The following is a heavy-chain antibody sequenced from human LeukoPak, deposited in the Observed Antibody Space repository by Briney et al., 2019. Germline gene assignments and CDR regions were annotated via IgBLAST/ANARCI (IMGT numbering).Heavy chain of an antibody. D-gene: IGHD3-10*01. CDR3: AKGEHYYGSGSYYKTYYFDY. J-gene: IGHJ4*02. Sequence: GGSLRLSCAASGFTFSSYAMSWVRQAPGKGLEWVSAISGSGGSTYYADSVKGRFTISRDNSKNTLYLQMNSLRAEDTAVYYSAKGEHYYGSGSYYKTYYFDYWGQGTLVTVSS. CDR1: GFTFSSYA. CDR2: ISGSGGST. V-gene: IGHV3-23*01.